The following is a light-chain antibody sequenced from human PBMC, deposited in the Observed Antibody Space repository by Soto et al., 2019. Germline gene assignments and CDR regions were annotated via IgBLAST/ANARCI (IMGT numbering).Light chain of an antibody. CDR2: GAS. Sequence: EIVMTQSPATLSVSPGERATLSCRASQSFSSNLAWYQQKPGQAPRLLIYGASTRATGIPARFSGSGSGIEFTLTSSSMQSEDFAAYYCQQYNNCPPITVGQGTRLEIK. V-gene: IGKV3-15*01. CDR1: QSFSSN. J-gene: IGKJ5*01. CDR3: QQYNNCPPIT.